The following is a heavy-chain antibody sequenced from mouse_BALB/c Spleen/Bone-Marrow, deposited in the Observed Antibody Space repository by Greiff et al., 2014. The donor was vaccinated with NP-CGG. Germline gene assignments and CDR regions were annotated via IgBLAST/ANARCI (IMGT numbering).Heavy chain of an antibody. CDR3: AKANRYGFAMDY. J-gene: IGHJ4*01. CDR2: IWGDGST. Sequence: VKVEESGPGLVAPSQSLSITCTVSGFSLSSYGVSWVRQPPGKGLEWLGVIWGDGSTNYHSALISRLSISKDNSKSQVFLKLNSRQTDDTAAFYCAKANRYGFAMDYWGQGTSVTVSS. V-gene: IGHV2-3*01. D-gene: IGHD1-2*01. CDR1: GFSLSSYG.